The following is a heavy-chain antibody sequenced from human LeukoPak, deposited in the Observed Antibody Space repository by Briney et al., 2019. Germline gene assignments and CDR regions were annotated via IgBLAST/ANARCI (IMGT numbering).Heavy chain of an antibody. CDR2: IIPIFGTA. J-gene: IGHJ4*02. Sequence: ASVKVSCKASGGTFSNYAISWVRQAPGQGLGWMGGIIPIFGTANYAQKFQGRVTITADKSTSTAYMELSSLRSEDTAVYYCAREGVAVAGTYFDYWGQGTLVTVSS. V-gene: IGHV1-69*06. CDR1: GGTFSNYA. CDR3: AREGVAVAGTYFDY. D-gene: IGHD6-19*01.